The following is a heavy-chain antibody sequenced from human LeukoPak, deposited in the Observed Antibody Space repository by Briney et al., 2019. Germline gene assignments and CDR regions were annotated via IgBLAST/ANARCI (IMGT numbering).Heavy chain of an antibody. V-gene: IGHV3-30*02. CDR3: AKSVITTAYQGTYYMDV. CDR2: IRHDGSKI. CDR1: GFTFSNYG. D-gene: IGHD1-1*01. J-gene: IGHJ6*03. Sequence: GGSLRLSCEASGFTFSNYGMHWVRQAPGKGLEWAAFIRHDGSKIYYADSVKGRFTISRDSSKSTLYLQTNSLRAEDTAVYYCAKSVITTAYQGTYYMDVWGKRTTVIVSS.